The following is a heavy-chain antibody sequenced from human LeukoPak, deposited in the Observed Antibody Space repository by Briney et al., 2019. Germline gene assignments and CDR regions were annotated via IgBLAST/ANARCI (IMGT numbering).Heavy chain of an antibody. V-gene: IGHV3-74*01. CDR2: INSDGSST. J-gene: IGHJ4*02. CDR1: GFTFSSYW. CDR3: ARDTYDFWSGYYYFDY. D-gene: IGHD3-3*01. Sequence: GGSLRLSCAASGFTFSSYWMHWVRQAPGKGLVWVSRINSDGSSTSYADSVKGRFTISRDNAKNTLYLQMNSLKAEDTAVYYCARDTYDFWSGYYYFDYWGQGTLVTVSS.